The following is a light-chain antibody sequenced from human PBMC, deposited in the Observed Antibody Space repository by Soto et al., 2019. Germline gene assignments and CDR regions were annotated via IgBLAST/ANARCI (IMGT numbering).Light chain of an antibody. Sequence: DIVMIQSVDPLAVSLGERATINCKSSQSVLYRSNNKNYLAWYQQKPGQPPKLLIYWASTRESGVPDRFSGSGSGTDFTLTISSLQAEDVAVYYCQQYYSTPPTFGQGTKVEIK. V-gene: IGKV4-1*01. CDR2: WAS. CDR1: QSVLYRSNNKNY. J-gene: IGKJ1*01. CDR3: QQYYSTPPT.